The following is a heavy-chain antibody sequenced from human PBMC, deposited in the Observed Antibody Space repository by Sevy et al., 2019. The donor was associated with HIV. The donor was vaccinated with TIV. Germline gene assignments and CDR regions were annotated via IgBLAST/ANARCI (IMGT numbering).Heavy chain of an antibody. V-gene: IGHV3-7*01. Sequence: GGSLRLSCAASGFTFNNYWMTWFRQAQGKGLEWVANTNTDGSGKYYVDSVRGRFTISRDNAKNSLYLQMNSLRADDTAVYYCAKSVDAWGKGTTVTVSS. CDR3: AKSVDA. J-gene: IGHJ6*04. CDR1: GFTFNNYW. CDR2: TNTDGSGK.